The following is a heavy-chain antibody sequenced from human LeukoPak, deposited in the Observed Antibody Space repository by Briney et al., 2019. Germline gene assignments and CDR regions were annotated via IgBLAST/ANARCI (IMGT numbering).Heavy chain of an antibody. CDR1: GFSVRRNY. V-gene: IGHV3-66*01. CDR3: ARAGPSSSWHQFDY. D-gene: IGHD6-13*01. J-gene: IGHJ4*02. Sequence: GGSLRLSCAASGFSVRRNYMSWVRQAPGEGLGWVSVIYSGGRTYYADSVKGRFTISRDNSTNTLYFQMNSLRAEDTAVYDCARAGPSSSWHQFDYWGQGTLVTVSS. CDR2: IYSGGRT.